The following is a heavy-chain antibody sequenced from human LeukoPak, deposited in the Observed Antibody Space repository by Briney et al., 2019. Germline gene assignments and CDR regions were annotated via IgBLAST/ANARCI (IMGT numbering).Heavy chain of an antibody. D-gene: IGHD3-16*01. CDR1: GFTFSAHY. J-gene: IGHJ5*02. CDR2: ITNRDARYST. CDR3: ARVALGPAGEYDA. V-gene: IGHV3-72*01. Sequence: PGGSLRLSCATSGFTFSAHYMAWVRQAPGQGLEWVGRITNRDARYSTQYAASVKGRFSISRDDSKSSFYLQMNSLKTEDTALYYCARVALGPAGEYDAWGQGTMVTVSS.